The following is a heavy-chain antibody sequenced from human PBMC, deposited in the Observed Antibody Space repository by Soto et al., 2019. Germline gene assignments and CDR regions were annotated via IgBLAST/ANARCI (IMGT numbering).Heavy chain of an antibody. CDR1: GYTFTSYG. Sequence: ASVKVSCKASGYTFTSYGISWVRQAPGQGLEWMGWISAYNGNTNYAQKLQGRVTMTTDTSTSTAYMELGSLRSDDTAVYYCARGRGSYRLNDAFDIWGQGTMVTVSS. CDR3: ARGRGSYRLNDAFDI. V-gene: IGHV1-18*01. D-gene: IGHD1-26*01. CDR2: ISAYNGNT. J-gene: IGHJ3*02.